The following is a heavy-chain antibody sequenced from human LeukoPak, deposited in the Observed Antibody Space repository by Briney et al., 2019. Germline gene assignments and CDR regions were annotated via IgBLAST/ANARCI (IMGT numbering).Heavy chain of an antibody. CDR1: GSSISSYY. V-gene: IGHV4-4*07. Sequence: SETLSLTCTVSGSSISSYYWSWIRQPAGKGLEWIGRIYTSGSTNYNPSLKSRVTISVDTSKNQFSLKLSSVTAADTAVYYCARGEISGYSYYFDYWGQGTLVTVSS. CDR3: ARGEISGYSYYFDY. J-gene: IGHJ4*02. CDR2: IYTSGST. D-gene: IGHD6-25*01.